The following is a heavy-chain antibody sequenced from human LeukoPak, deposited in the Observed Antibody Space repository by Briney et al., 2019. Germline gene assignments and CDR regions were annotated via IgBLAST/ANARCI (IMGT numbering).Heavy chain of an antibody. D-gene: IGHD3-9*01. CDR3: ARNIMTGSMDV. CDR1: GFTFSSYE. V-gene: IGHV3-48*03. J-gene: IGHJ6*02. Sequence: GGSLRLSCAASGFTFSSYEMNWVRQAPGKGLGWVSYISSSGSTIYYADSVKGRFTISRDNAKNSLYLQMNSLRAEDTAVYYCARNIMTGSMDVWGQGTTVTVSS. CDR2: ISSSGSTI.